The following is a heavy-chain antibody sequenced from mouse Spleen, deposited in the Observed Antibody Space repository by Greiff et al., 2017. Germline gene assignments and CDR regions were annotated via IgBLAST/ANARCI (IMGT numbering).Heavy chain of an antibody. CDR2: ISYSGST. CDR1: GYSITSDY. J-gene: IGHJ1*01. Sequence: EVHLVESGPGLAKPSQTLSLTCSVTGYSITSDYWNWIRKFPGNKLEYMGYISYSGSTYYNPSLKSRISITRDTSKNQYYLQLNSVTTEDTATYYCARYSTGTVVRYWYFDVWGAGTTVTVSS. V-gene: IGHV3-8*01. D-gene: IGHD1-1*01. CDR3: ARYSTGTVVRYWYFDV.